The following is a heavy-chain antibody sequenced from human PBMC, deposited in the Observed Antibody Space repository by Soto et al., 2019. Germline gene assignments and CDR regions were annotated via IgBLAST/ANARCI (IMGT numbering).Heavy chain of an antibody. V-gene: IGHV4-4*02. CDR3: ARLVYDTRLNYMYFDF. D-gene: IGHD3-10*01. Sequence: PSETLSLTCAVSGVSISSGNWLTWVRQSPQRGLEYIGEIFHDGTANYYPSFERRVAISVDTSKNQFSLKLTSVTAADTAIYFCARLVYDTRLNYMYFDFWGQGTLVTVS. CDR1: GVSISSGNW. J-gene: IGHJ4*02. CDR2: IFHDGTA.